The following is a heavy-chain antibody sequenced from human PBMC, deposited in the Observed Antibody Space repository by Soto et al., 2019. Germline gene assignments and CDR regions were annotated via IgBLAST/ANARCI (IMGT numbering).Heavy chain of an antibody. CDR1: GGSVSSGSYY. J-gene: IGHJ5*02. CDR2: IYYSGST. V-gene: IGHV4-61*01. Sequence: PSETLSLTCTVSGGSVSSGSYYWSWIRQPPGKGLEWIGYIYYSGSTNYNPSLKSRVTISVDTSKNQFSLKLSSVTAADTAVYYCARAQFYSGSGRYNNLMFDPWGQGTQVTVSS. D-gene: IGHD3-10*01. CDR3: ARAQFYSGSGRYNNLMFDP.